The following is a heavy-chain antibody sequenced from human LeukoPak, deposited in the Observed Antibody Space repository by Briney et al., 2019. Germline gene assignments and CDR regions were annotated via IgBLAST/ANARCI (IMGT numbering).Heavy chain of an antibody. CDR1: GFTFSRYA. V-gene: IGHV3-23*01. CDR2: ISGSGGST. J-gene: IGHJ4*02. Sequence: GGSLRLSCAASGFTFSRYAMNWVRQAPGKGLEWVSTISGSGGSTNYADSVKGRFTISRDNSKNTLYLQMNSLRAEDTAVYYCAKHFWSGYYPYFDYWGEGTQVTVSS. D-gene: IGHD3-3*02. CDR3: AKHFWSGYYPYFDY.